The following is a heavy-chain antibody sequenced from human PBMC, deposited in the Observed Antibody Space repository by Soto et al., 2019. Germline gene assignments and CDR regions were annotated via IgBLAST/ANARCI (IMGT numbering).Heavy chain of an antibody. Sequence: QVHLVASGGGLVKPGGSLRLSCVASGITLSDNYMTWIRQAPGKGLEWLSYISNSDYTTYYADSVKGRFTISSDNAMNSLYLQLNGLRVEDTAVYYCASGKWSLDYWGQGILVTVSS. CDR3: ASGKWSLDY. CDR1: GITLSDNY. CDR2: ISNSDYTT. V-gene: IGHV3-11*01. J-gene: IGHJ4*02. D-gene: IGHD2-8*01.